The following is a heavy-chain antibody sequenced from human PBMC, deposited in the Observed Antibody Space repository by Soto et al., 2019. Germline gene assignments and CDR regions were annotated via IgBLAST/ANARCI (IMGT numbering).Heavy chain of an antibody. CDR1: GGSISSSSYY. Sequence: SETLSLTCTVSGGSISSSSYYWGWIRQPPGKGLEWIGSIYYSGSTYYNPSLKSRVTISVDTSKNQFSLKLSSVTAADTAVYYCARDPGSSGWYAAFDIWGQGTMVTVS. V-gene: IGHV4-39*02. D-gene: IGHD6-19*01. J-gene: IGHJ3*02. CDR2: IYYSGST. CDR3: ARDPGSSGWYAAFDI.